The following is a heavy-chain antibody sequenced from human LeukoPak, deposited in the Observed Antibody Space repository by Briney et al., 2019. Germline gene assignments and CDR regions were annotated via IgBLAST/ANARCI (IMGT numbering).Heavy chain of an antibody. CDR1: GFTFDDYA. CDR2: ISYNSVTI. J-gene: IGHJ2*01. D-gene: IGHD2-21*02. V-gene: IGHV3-9*01. Sequence: PGGSLRLSCAASGFTFDDYAMHWVRHAPGKGLEWVSGISYNSVTIAYADCVKGRFTISRVNAKISLYLQMNSLRAEDTALYYCAKDYCGGDCYSGWYFDLWGRGTLVTVSS. CDR3: AKDYCGGDCYSGWYFDL.